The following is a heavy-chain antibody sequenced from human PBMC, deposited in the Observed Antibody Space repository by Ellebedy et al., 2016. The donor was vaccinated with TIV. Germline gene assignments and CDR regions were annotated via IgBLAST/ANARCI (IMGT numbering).Heavy chain of an antibody. D-gene: IGHD6-13*01. Sequence: SVKVSXXASGGTFSSYAISWVRQAPGQGLEWMGGIIPIFGTANYAQKFQGRVTITADESTSTAYMELSSLRSEDTAVYYCARDLFGSSWYNYYYYGMDVWGQGTTVTVSS. V-gene: IGHV1-69*13. CDR1: GGTFSSYA. J-gene: IGHJ6*02. CDR3: ARDLFGSSWYNYYYYGMDV. CDR2: IIPIFGTA.